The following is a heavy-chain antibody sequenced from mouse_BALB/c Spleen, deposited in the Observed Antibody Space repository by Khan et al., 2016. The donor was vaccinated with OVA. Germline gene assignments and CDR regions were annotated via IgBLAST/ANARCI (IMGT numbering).Heavy chain of an antibody. Sequence: QVQLQQSGGDLMKPGASVKISCKATGYTFSSYWIEWVKQRPGHGLEWIGQIFPGSVSITYNEKYKGKATFTADTSSNTAYMQLSSLTSEDSAVYYWARGGYGGFAFWGQGTLVTVPA. J-gene: IGHJ3*01. CDR1: GYTFSSYW. V-gene: IGHV1-9*01. D-gene: IGHD2-2*01. CDR2: IFPGSVSI. CDR3: ARGGYGGFAF.